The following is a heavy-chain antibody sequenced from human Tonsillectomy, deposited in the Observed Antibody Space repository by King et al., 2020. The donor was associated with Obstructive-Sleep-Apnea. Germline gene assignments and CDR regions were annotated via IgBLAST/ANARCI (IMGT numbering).Heavy chain of an antibody. CDR2: ISSRTTTT. Sequence: VQLVESGGGLLQPGGSLRLSCTASGFTFSSYSMNWVRQAPGKGLEWVSYISSRTTTTYYADSVKGRFTISRDNAKNSLYLQMNSLRAEDTAVYYCVRINNYYGSGSYGNLNIWGQGALVTVSS. J-gene: IGHJ4*02. CDR1: GFTFSSYS. D-gene: IGHD3-10*01. CDR3: VRINNYYGSGSYGNLNI. V-gene: IGHV3-48*04.